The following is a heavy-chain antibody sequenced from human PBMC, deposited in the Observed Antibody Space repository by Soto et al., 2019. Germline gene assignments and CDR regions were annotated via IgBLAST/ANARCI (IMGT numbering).Heavy chain of an antibody. CDR3: EGAHSSSWHWFDP. CDR2: ISVNGNNI. V-gene: IGHV3-30-3*01. D-gene: IGHD6-13*01. J-gene: IGHJ5*02. CDR1: GFTFSSYP. Sequence: QVQLVESGGGVVQPGRSLRLSCAASGFTFSSYPMHWVRQAPGKGPEWVAVISVNGNNIHYGDSVKGRFTISRDNSKNTLYLQMSSLRVEDTAVYYCEGAHSSSWHWFDPWGQGTLVTVSS.